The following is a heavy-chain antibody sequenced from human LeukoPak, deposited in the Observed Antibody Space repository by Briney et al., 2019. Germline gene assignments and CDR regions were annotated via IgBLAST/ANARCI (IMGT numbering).Heavy chain of an antibody. CDR1: GFTFSNYE. Sequence: GGSLRLSCAASGFTFSNYEMHWVRQAPGKGLEWVSYISSSGSDIYYADSVKGRFTISRDSSKNILYLQMNSLRAEDTAVYYCAKDRCSNGIGCYYYYMDVWGKGTTVTISS. J-gene: IGHJ6*03. CDR2: ISSSGSDI. V-gene: IGHV3-48*03. D-gene: IGHD2-8*01. CDR3: AKDRCSNGIGCYYYYMDV.